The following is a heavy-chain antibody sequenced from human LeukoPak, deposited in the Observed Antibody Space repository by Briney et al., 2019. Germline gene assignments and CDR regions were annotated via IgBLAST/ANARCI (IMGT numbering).Heavy chain of an antibody. D-gene: IGHD3-22*01. J-gene: IGHJ4*02. CDR2: INSDGSSI. CDR3: ARDGGYDSSGYYYFDY. CDR1: GFTFSSHW. Sequence: PGGSLRLSCAASGFTFSSHWMHWVRQAPGKGLVWVSRINSDGSSISYADSVKGRFTISRDNAKNTLYLQMNSLRAEDTAVYYCARDGGYDSSGYYYFDYWGQGTLVTVSS. V-gene: IGHV3-74*01.